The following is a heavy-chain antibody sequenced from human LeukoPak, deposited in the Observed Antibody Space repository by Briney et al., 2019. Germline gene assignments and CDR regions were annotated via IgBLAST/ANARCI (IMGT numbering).Heavy chain of an antibody. CDR2: IYYSGST. J-gene: IGHJ4*02. CDR1: GGSISSSSYY. V-gene: IGHV4-61*01. D-gene: IGHD3-22*01. CDR3: ARDYDGSGYFDY. Sequence: SETLSLTCTDSGGSISSSSYYWGWIRQPPGKGLEWIGYIYYSGSTNYNPSLKSRVTISVDTSKNQFSLKLSSVTAADTAVYYCARDYDGSGYFDYWGQGTLVTVSS.